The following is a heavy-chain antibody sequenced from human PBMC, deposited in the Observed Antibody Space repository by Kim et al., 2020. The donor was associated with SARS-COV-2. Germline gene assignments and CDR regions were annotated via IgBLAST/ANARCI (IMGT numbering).Heavy chain of an antibody. V-gene: IGHV3-48*02. CDR2: ISSSSSTI. D-gene: IGHD2-2*01. CDR3: ARGGGYCSSTSCYASRTYSYGYFRDGVDY. CDR1: GFTFSSYS. Sequence: GGSLRLSCAASGFTFSSYSMNWVRQAPGKGLEWVSYISSSSSTIYYADSVKGRFTISRDNAKNSLYLQMNSLRDEDTAVYYCARGGGYCSSTSCYASRTYSYGYFRDGVDYWGQRTLVTVSS. J-gene: IGHJ4*02.